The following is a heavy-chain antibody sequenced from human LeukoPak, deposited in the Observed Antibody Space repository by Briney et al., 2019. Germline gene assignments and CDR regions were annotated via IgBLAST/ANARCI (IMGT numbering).Heavy chain of an antibody. J-gene: IGHJ3*02. Sequence: GGSLRLSCAASGFTFDDYDMHWVRQAPGKGLEWVSGISWNSGSIVYADSVKGRFTISRDNAKNSLYLQMNSLRAEDMALYYCAKDMYSSGYDAFDIWGQGRMVTVSS. D-gene: IGHD6-19*01. CDR3: AKDMYSSGYDAFDI. CDR1: GFTFDDYD. CDR2: ISWNSGSI. V-gene: IGHV3-9*03.